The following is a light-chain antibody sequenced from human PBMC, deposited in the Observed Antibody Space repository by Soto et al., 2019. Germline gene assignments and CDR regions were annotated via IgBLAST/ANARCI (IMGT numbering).Light chain of an antibody. Sequence: EIVMTQSPATLSVSPGEGVTLSCRASQSVNSNLAWYQQKPGQAPRLLIYGASTRATGIPARFSGSGSGTEFTLTISSLQSEDFAVYYCQQYDNWPITFGGGTKVDIK. V-gene: IGKV3D-15*01. CDR2: GAS. CDR3: QQYDNWPIT. J-gene: IGKJ4*01. CDR1: QSVNSN.